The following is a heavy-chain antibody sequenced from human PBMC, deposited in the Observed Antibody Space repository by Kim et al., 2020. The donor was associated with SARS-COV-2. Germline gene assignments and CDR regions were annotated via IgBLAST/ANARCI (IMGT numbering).Heavy chain of an antibody. CDR3: ARADPGGYSYGHGRAFDY. D-gene: IGHD5-18*01. CDR2: IIPILGIA. J-gene: IGHJ4*02. V-gene: IGHV1-69*04. CDR1: GGTFSSYA. Sequence: SVKVSCKASGGTFSSYAISWVRQAPGQGLEWMGRIIPILGIANYAQKFQGRVTITADKSTSTAYMELSSLRSEDTAVYYCARADPGGYSYGHGRAFDYWGPGTLVTVS.